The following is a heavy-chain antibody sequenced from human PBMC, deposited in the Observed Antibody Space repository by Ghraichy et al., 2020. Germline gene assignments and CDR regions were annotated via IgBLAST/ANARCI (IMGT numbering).Heavy chain of an antibody. CDR1: GGTFSSYA. CDR3: ARDLVRSSGYYSYCFDY. V-gene: IGHV1-69*04. J-gene: IGHJ4*02. Sequence: SVKVSCKASGGTFSSYAISWVRQAPGQGLEWMGRIIPILGIANYAQKFQGRVTITADKSTSTAYMELSSLRSEDTAVYYCARDLVRSSGYYSYCFDYWGQGTLVTVSS. D-gene: IGHD3-22*01. CDR2: IIPILGIA.